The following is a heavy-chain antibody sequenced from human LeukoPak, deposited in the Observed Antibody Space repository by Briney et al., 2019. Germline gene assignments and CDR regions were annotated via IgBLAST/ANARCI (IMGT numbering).Heavy chain of an antibody. J-gene: IGHJ6*02. CDR3: ARDYYYYGMDV. Sequence: SETLSLTCTVSGVSISSYYWSWIRQPPGKGLEWIGEINHSGSTNYNPSLKSRVTISVDTSKNQFSLKLSSVTAADTAVYYCARDYYYYGMDVWGQGTTVTVSS. CDR2: INHSGST. CDR1: GVSISSYY. V-gene: IGHV4-34*01.